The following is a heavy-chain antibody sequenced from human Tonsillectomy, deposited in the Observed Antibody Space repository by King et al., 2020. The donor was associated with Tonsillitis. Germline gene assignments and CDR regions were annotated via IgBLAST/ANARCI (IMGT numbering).Heavy chain of an antibody. V-gene: IGHV3-33*08. D-gene: IGHD2-15*01. CDR2: IWYDGSNK. CDR1: GFTFSSYG. CDR3: ARDPFCSGGCCYSGDSGGSFNY. Sequence: VQLVESGGGVVQPGRSLRLSCAASGFTFSSYGMHWVRQAPGKGLEWVAVIWYDGSNKYYADSVKGRFTISRDNSKNTLYLQMNSLRAEDTAVYYCARDPFCSGGCCYSGDSGGSFNYWGQGTLVTVSS. J-gene: IGHJ4*02.